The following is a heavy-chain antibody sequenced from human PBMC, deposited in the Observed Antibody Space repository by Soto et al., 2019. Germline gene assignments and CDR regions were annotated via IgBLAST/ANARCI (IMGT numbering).Heavy chain of an antibody. CDR1: GGSFKSGSYS. CDR2: VYHTGGT. CDR3: ATDFDYFDS. D-gene: IGHD3-3*01. J-gene: IGHJ4*02. Sequence: SETLSLTCTVSGGSFKSGSYSWSWIRQPPGKGLEWIGYVYHTGGTSYNPSLKSRVSISMDTSKNQFSLNLDSVTAADTAVYFCATDFDYFDSWGQGTLVTVSS. V-gene: IGHV4-61*01.